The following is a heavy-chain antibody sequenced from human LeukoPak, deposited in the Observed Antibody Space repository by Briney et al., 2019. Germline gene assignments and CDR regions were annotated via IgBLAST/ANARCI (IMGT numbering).Heavy chain of an antibody. J-gene: IGHJ6*02. CDR1: GYTFTSYD. Sequence: ASVKVSCKASGYTFTSYDINWVRQATGQGLEWMGWMNPNSGNTGCAQKFQGRVTMTRNTSISTAYMELSSLRSEDTAVYYCARAGDYESSGYYFYYYYGMDVWGQGTTVTVSS. V-gene: IGHV1-8*01. CDR2: MNPNSGNT. D-gene: IGHD3-22*01. CDR3: ARAGDYESSGYYFYYYYGMDV.